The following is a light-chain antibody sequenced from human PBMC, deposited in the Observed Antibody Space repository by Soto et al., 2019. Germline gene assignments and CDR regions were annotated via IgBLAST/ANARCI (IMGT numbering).Light chain of an antibody. CDR2: GAS. CDR1: QSVSSSY. Sequence: EIVLTQSPGTLSLSPGERATLSCRASQSVSSSYLAWYQQKPGQAPRLLIYGASSRATGIPDRFSGSGSGTDFTLTISRLEPEDFAVYYCHQRQSWPRTFGQGTKVDTK. J-gene: IGKJ1*01. CDR3: HQRQSWPRT. V-gene: IGKV3-20*01.